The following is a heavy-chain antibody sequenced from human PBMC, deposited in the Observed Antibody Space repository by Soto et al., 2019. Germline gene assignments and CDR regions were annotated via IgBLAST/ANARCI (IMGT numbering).Heavy chain of an antibody. CDR1: GYTFTSYA. V-gene: IGHV1-3*01. CDR3: ARDPGGGKAGY. CDR2: INAGNGNT. D-gene: IGHD1-26*01. Sequence: QVQRVQSGAEVKKPGASVKVSCKASGYTFTSYAIHWVRQAPGQRLEWMGWINAGNGNTKYSQKFQGRVTITRDTSASTAYMELSSLRSEDTAVYYCARDPGGGKAGYWGQGTLVTVSS. J-gene: IGHJ4*02.